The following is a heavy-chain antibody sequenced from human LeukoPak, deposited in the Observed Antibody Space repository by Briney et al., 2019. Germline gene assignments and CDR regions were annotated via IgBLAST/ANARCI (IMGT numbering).Heavy chain of an antibody. V-gene: IGHV3-23*01. CDR2: ISGIGGST. J-gene: IGHJ5*02. CDR3: AKDASLPGTWNWFDP. D-gene: IGHD6-13*01. Sequence: PGGSLRLSCAASGFTFSNYAMGWVRQPPRKGLEWVSTISGIGGSTYYADSVKGRFTISRDNSRNTLYLQMNSLRAGDTALYYCAKDASLPGTWNWFDPWGQGTLVTVSS. CDR1: GFTFSNYA.